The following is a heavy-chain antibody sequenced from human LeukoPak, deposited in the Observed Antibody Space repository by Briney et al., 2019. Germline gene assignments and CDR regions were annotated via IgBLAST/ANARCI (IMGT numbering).Heavy chain of an antibody. CDR1: GYTFTYYY. J-gene: IGHJ4*02. CDR2: INPNSGGT. CDR3: AGYTNNWYLGGY. D-gene: IGHD6-13*01. Sequence: ASVKVSCKASGYTFTYYYMHWVRQAPGQGLEWMGWINPNSGGTNSAQKFQGRVTMTRDTSINTAYMELNRLRSDDTALYYCAGYTNNWYLGGYWDQGTLVTVSS. V-gene: IGHV1-2*02.